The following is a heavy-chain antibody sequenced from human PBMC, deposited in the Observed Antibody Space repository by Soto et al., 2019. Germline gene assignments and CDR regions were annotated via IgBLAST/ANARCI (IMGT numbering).Heavy chain of an antibody. D-gene: IGHD5-12*01. J-gene: IGHJ4*02. V-gene: IGHV3-49*03. CDR2: IRSKAYGGTT. CDR1: GFTFGGYA. Sequence: GGSLRLSCTASGFTFGGYAMSWFRQAPGKGLEWVGFIRSKAYGGTTEYAASVKGRFTISRDDSKSIAYLQMNSLKTEDTAVYYCTRVRDGYNLGDVDYWGQGTLVTVSS. CDR3: TRVRDGYNLGDVDY.